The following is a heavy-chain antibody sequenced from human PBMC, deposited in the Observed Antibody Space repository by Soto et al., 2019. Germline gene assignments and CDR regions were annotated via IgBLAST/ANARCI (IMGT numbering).Heavy chain of an antibody. CDR2: VSTYADA. CDR1: GYSFTTYG. V-gene: IGHV1-18*01. CDR3: ARDYDTSKNDCFDP. D-gene: IGHD3-22*01. J-gene: IGHJ5*02. Sequence: QVQLVQSGAEVKKPGASVKVSCKASGYSFTTYGISWVRQAPGQGLEWMGWVSTYADANHAQKFKGRVTMTTDTTTNTAYMELRSLTSDDTAVYYCARDYDTSKNDCFDPWGQGTLVTVSS.